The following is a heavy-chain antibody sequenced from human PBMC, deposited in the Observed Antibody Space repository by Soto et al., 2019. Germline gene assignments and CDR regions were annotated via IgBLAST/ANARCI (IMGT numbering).Heavy chain of an antibody. D-gene: IGHD2-2*01. J-gene: IGHJ3*01. CDR2: IYYSWSN. V-gene: IGHV4-30-4*01. Sequence: QVQLQESGPGLVKPSQTLSLTCTVSGGSISSGDYYWNWIRQPPGKGLEWIGSIYYSWSNYYSPSLKSRCTISVGTSKNKFYLKLNSVTAADTAVYYCDRGDPGACSSTSCSDAFDLWGRGTTVAVSS. CDR1: GGSISSGDYY. CDR3: DRGDPGACSSTSCSDAFDL.